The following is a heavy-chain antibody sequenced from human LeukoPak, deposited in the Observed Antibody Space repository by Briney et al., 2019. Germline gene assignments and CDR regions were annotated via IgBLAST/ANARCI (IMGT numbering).Heavy chain of an antibody. CDR3: AKRRHYYGSGDYYRDP. V-gene: IGHV3-23*01. CDR1: GFTFSSYA. CDR2: ICGSGTNT. D-gene: IGHD3-10*01. J-gene: IGHJ5*02. Sequence: PGGSLRLSCAASGFTFSSYAMSWVRQAPGKGLEWVSSICGSGTNTYYADSVKGRFTISRDNSRNLLFLQMSSLRVEDTAVYYCAKRRHYYGSGDYYRDPWGQGTLVTVSS.